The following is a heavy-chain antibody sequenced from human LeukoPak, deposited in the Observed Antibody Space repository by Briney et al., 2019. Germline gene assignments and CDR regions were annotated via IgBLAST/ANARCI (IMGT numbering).Heavy chain of an antibody. CDR2: IYYSGRT. D-gene: IGHD5-24*01. CDR1: GGSISSYY. Sequence: SETLSLTCTGPGGSISSYYWSWIRQPPGKGLEWIGYIYYSGRTNYNPSLKSRVTISVDTSKNQFSLKLSSVTAADTAVYYCAGDPFVEMATARPPWGQGTLVTVSS. CDR3: AGDPFVEMATARPP. J-gene: IGHJ5*02. V-gene: IGHV4-59*08.